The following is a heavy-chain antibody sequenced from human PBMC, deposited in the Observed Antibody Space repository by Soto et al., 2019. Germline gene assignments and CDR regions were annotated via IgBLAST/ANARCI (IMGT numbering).Heavy chain of an antibody. CDR2: IIPIFGTA. Sequence: ASVKVSCKASGGTFSSYAISWVRQAPGQGLEWMGGIIPIFGTANYAQKFQGRVTITADESTSTACMELSSLRSEDTAVYYCAREGLVRGVIYYYYYGMDVWGQGTTVTVSS. J-gene: IGHJ6*02. CDR1: GGTFSSYA. D-gene: IGHD3-10*01. V-gene: IGHV1-69*13. CDR3: AREGLVRGVIYYYYYGMDV.